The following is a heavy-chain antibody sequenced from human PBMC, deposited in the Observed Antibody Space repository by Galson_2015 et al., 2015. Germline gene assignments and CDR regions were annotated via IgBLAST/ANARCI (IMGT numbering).Heavy chain of an antibody. CDR2: IKSKTDGGTT. J-gene: IGHJ4*02. V-gene: IGHV3-15*01. CDR3: TTDRATIFGVVTPQAFDY. Sequence: SLRLSCAASGFTFSNAWMSWVRQAPGKGLEWVGRIKSKTDGGTTDYAAPVKGRLTISRDDSKNTLYLQMNSLKTEDTAVYYCTTDRATIFGVVTPQAFDYWGQGTLVTVSS. CDR1: GFTFSNAW. D-gene: IGHD3-3*01.